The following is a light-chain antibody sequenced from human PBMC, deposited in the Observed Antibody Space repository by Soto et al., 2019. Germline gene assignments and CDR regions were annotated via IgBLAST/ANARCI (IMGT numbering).Light chain of an antibody. Sequence: EIVMTQSPDTLSVSPGDRATLSCRASQTVSTNLAWYQQKPGQAPRLLIYGASTRATGVTDRFSGSGSRTEFTLTISSLQSEDFAVYYCQQDNSWPPLTFGQGTKVEIK. CDR2: GAS. V-gene: IGKV3-15*01. CDR1: QTVSTN. CDR3: QQDNSWPPLT. J-gene: IGKJ1*01.